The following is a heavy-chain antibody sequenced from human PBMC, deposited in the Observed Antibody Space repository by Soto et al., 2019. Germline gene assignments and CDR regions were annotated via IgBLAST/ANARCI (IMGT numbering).Heavy chain of an antibody. CDR1: GGTFSSYT. J-gene: IGHJ4*02. Sequence: QVQLVQSGAEVKKPGSSVKVSCKASGGTFSSYTISWVRQAPGQGLEWMGRIIPILGIANYAQKFQGRVKITADKSTSTAYMELSSLRSEDTAVYYCARGTPYSSSSGATFDYWGQGTLVTVSS. CDR3: ARGTPYSSSSGATFDY. V-gene: IGHV1-69*02. CDR2: IIPILGIA. D-gene: IGHD6-6*01.